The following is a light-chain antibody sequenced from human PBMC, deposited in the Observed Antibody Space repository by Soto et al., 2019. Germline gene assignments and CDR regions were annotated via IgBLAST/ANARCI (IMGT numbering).Light chain of an antibody. V-gene: IGKV1-39*01. J-gene: IGKJ5*01. CDR2: STS. Sequence: DIQMTQSPSSLSASVGDRVTITCRASQSIAGYLSWYQQRPGKAPKFLIYSTSNLQRGVPSRFSGSGSGTDFSLTINGLQPEDFATYFCQQSFSVPITFGQGTRRRL. CDR3: QQSFSVPIT. CDR1: QSIAGY.